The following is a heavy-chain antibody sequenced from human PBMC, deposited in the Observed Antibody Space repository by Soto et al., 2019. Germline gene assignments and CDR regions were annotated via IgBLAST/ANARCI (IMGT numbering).Heavy chain of an antibody. Sequence: LSLTCTVSGGSISSYYWSWIRQPPGKGLEWIGYIYYSGSTNYNPSLKSRVTISVDTSKNQFSLKLSSVTAADTAVYYCARQSYSSGWFDPWGQGTLVTVSS. D-gene: IGHD6-19*01. V-gene: IGHV4-59*08. CDR3: ARQSYSSGWFDP. CDR1: GGSISSYY. J-gene: IGHJ5*02. CDR2: IYYSGST.